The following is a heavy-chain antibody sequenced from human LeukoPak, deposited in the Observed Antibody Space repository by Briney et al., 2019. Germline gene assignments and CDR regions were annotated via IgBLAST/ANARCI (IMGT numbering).Heavy chain of an antibody. CDR1: GFTFGNYE. Sequence: GGSLRLSCAASGFTFGNYEMNWVRQAPGKGLEWVSYISRSGSSIDYADSVKGRFTISRDNAKNSLYLQMNSLRAEDTAVYYCARRVIAVGLDYWGQGTLVTVSS. CDR3: ARRVIAVGLDY. CDR2: ISRSGSSI. J-gene: IGHJ4*02. D-gene: IGHD6-19*01. V-gene: IGHV3-48*03.